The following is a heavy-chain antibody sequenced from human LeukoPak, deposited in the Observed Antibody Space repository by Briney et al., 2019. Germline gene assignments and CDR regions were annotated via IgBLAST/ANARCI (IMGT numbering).Heavy chain of an antibody. CDR2: IYYSGST. CDR3: ARQYYYDSSPDY. Sequence: SETLSLTCTVSGGSISSYYWSWIRQPPGKGLEWMGYIYYSGSTNYNPSLKSRVTISVDTSKNQFSLKLSSVTAADTAVYYCARQYYYDSSPDYWGQGTLVTVSS. J-gene: IGHJ4*02. V-gene: IGHV4-59*01. D-gene: IGHD3-22*01. CDR1: GGSISSYY.